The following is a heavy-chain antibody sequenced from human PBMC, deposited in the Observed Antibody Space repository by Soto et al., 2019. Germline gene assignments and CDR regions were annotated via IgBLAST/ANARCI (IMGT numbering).Heavy chain of an antibody. CDR3: ARAPFDYGSPPNWFDP. J-gene: IGHJ5*02. CDR2: IYYSGST. Sequence: SETLSLTCTVSGGSISSGDYYWSWIRQPPGKGLEWIGYIYYSGSTYYNPSLKSRVTISVDTSKNQFSLKLSSVTAADTAVYYCARAPFDYGSPPNWFDPWGQGTLVTVSS. CDR1: GGSISSGDYY. D-gene: IGHD4-17*01. V-gene: IGHV4-30-4*01.